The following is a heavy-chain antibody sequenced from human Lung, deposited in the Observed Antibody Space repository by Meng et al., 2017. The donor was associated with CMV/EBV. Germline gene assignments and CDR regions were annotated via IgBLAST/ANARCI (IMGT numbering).Heavy chain of an antibody. Sequence: VQSGPDLKPPGASGKLSCRPSGYPFTSYAINWGRQAPGQGPDWMGWIDPNTGNPTYDQGFTGRFVFSLDTSVSTAYLQINSLRADDTAVYYCARDSPLDGYSLLDYWGQGTLVTVSS. CDR2: IDPNTGNP. J-gene: IGHJ4*02. D-gene: IGHD5-24*01. V-gene: IGHV7-4-1*02. CDR1: GYPFTSYA. CDR3: ARDSPLDGYSLLDY.